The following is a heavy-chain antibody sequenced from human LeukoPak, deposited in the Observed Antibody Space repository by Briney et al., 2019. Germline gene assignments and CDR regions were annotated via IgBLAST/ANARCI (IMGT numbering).Heavy chain of an antibody. CDR3: ARRLGYCSSTSCYSFDY. Sequence: GGSLRLSCAASGFTFSSYSMNWVRQAPGKGLEWVSSISSSSSYIYYADSVKGRFTISRDNAKNSLYLQMNSLRAEDMAVYYCARRLGYCSSTSCYSFDYWGQGTLVTVSS. V-gene: IGHV3-21*01. J-gene: IGHJ4*02. CDR2: ISSSSSYI. CDR1: GFTFSSYS. D-gene: IGHD2-2*01.